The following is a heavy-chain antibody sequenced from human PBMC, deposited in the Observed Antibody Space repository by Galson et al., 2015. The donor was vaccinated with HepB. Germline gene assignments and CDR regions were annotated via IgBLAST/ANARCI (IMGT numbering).Heavy chain of an antibody. V-gene: IGHV3-74*03. CDR1: GFTFSSYW. D-gene: IGHD3-22*01. CDR3: VRVDYNDGSGYYYGNWYFDL. CDR2: ISSDGMST. Sequence: SLRLSCAASGFTFSSYWMDWVRQVPGKGLVWVSRISSDGMSTTYADSVKGRFTISRDDAKNTVYLQMNSLRDEDTALYYCVRVDYNDGSGYYYGNWYFDLWGRGTLVTVAS. J-gene: IGHJ2*01.